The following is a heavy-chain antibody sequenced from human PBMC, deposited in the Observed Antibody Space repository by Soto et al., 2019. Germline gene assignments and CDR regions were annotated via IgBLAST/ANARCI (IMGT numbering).Heavy chain of an antibody. V-gene: IGHV3-15*07. CDR3: TTLLLGFGRDSYDI. D-gene: IGHD3-10*01. CDR1: GFTFSHAW. Sequence: GGSLRLSCAASGFTFSHAWMNWVRQAPGKGLEWVGRIKSKNDGGTTEYAAPVKDKFTISRDDSKNTLYLQMNSLKTEDTAVYYFTTLLLGFGRDSYDIWGRGTMVIVSS. J-gene: IGHJ3*02. CDR2: IKSKNDGGTT.